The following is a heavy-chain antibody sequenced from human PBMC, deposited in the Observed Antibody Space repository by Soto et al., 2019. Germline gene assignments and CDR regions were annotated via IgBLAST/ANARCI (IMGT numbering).Heavy chain of an antibody. J-gene: IGHJ4*02. CDR3: ARYSGTYYVY. Sequence: PSETLSLTCTVSGDSISSYYWSWIRQPPGKGLEWIGYISYSGSTGYNPSLKSRVTISVDTSKNQFSLKLSSVTAADTAVYYCARYSGTYYVYWGQGTLVTVSS. CDR1: GDSISSYY. CDR2: ISYSGST. D-gene: IGHD1-26*01. V-gene: IGHV4-59*01.